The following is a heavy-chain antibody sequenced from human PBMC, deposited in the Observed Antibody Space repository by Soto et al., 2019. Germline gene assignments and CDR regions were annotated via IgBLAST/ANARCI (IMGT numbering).Heavy chain of an antibody. D-gene: IGHD3-22*01. J-gene: IGHJ6*02. CDR2: INPSGGST. Sequence: GASVKVSCKASGYTFTSYYMHWVRQAPGQGLEWMGIINPSGGSTSYAQKFQGRVTMTRDTSTSTVYMELSSLRSEDTAVYYCARAVITNVYYYYGMDAWGQGTTVTVSS. CDR1: GYTFTSYY. V-gene: IGHV1-46*01. CDR3: ARAVITNVYYYYGMDA.